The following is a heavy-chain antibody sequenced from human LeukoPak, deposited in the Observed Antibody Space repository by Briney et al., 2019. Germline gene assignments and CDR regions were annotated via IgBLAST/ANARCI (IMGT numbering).Heavy chain of an antibody. CDR1: GFTFSSYS. CDR2: ISSSSSTI. Sequence: GGSLRLSCAASGFTFSSYSMNWVRQAPGKGLEWVSYISSSSSTIYYADSVKGRFTISRDNAKNSLYLQMNSLRAEDTAVYYCARDEGASGWYPFDYWGQGTLVTVSS. CDR3: ARDEGASGWYPFDY. J-gene: IGHJ4*02. D-gene: IGHD6-19*01. V-gene: IGHV3-48*04.